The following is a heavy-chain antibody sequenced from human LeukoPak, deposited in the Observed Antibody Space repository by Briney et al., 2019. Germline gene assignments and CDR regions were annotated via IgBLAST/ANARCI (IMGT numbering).Heavy chain of an antibody. CDR2: IHYDGRA. V-gene: IGHV4-30-4*08. CDR3: AREVITPGDSDGFDL. J-gene: IGHJ3*01. Sequence: SETLSLTCTVSGGSISSANHFWSWVRQSPGEGLEWIGYIHYDGRAHYNPSLKSRVSMSLDMSKNQFSLSLGSVTAADTAIYYCAREVITPGDSDGFDLWGQGTMVSVSS. D-gene: IGHD2-2*01. CDR1: GGSISSANHF.